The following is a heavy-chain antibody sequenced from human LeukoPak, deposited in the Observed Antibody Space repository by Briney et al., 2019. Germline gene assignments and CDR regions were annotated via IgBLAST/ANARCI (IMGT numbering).Heavy chain of an antibody. CDR3: AKVTTTVTTLYYYYYGMDV. CDR2: ISGRGGST. D-gene: IGHD4-11*01. V-gene: IGHV3-23*01. Sequence: GGSLRLSCAASGFTFSNYAMSWVRQAPGKGLEWVSAISGRGGSTYYADSVKGRFTISRDNSKNTLYLQMNSLRAEDTAVYYCAKVTTTVTTLYYYYYGMDVWGQGTTVTVSS. CDR1: GFTFSNYA. J-gene: IGHJ6*02.